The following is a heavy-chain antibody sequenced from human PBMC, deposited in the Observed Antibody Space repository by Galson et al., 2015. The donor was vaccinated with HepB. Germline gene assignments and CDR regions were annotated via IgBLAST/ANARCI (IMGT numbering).Heavy chain of an antibody. J-gene: IGHJ6*02. V-gene: IGHV4-39*01. Sequence: ETLSLTCTVSGGSISSSSYYWGWIRQPPGKGLEWIGSIYYSGSTYYNPSLKSRVTISVDTSKNQLSLKLSSVTAADTAVYYCARGPGVIVTGYLYYYYGMDVWGQGTTVTVSS. D-gene: IGHD3-16*02. CDR1: GGSISSSSYY. CDR2: IYYSGST. CDR3: ARGPGVIVTGYLYYYYGMDV.